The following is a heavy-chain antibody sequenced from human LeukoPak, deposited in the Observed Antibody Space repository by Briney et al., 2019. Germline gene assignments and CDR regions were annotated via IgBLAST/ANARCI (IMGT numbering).Heavy chain of an antibody. CDR3: ARDLGGATLDAFDI. D-gene: IGHD1-26*01. J-gene: IGHJ3*02. V-gene: IGHV3-30-3*01. CDR2: ISNDGSRK. Sequence: GGSLRLSCAASEFTFSNYAIHWVRQAPGEGLEWVAGISNDGSRKYYADSVKGLFTISRDSSKNTLYLQMNSLRADDTAVYYCARDLGGATLDAFDIWGRGTMVTVSS. CDR1: EFTFSNYA.